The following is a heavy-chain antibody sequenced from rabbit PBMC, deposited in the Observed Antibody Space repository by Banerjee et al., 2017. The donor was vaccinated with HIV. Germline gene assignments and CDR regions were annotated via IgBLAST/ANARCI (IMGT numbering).Heavy chain of an antibody. CDR2: IYIGSGSA. V-gene: IGHV1S40*01. Sequence: QSLEESGGDLVKPGASLTLTCKASGLDFSSYYYMCWVRQAPGKGLEWIACIYIGSGSAYYASWAKGRFTISKTSSTTVTLQMTSLTAADTATYFCACYYGGGGYRYDLWGPGTLVTVS. D-gene: IGHD8-1*01. J-gene: IGHJ4*01. CDR1: GLDFSSYYY. CDR3: ACYYGGGGYRYDL.